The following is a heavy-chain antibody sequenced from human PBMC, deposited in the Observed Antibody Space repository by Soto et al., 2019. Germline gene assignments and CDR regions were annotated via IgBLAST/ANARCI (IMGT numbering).Heavy chain of an antibody. CDR1: GGSISPHY. D-gene: IGHD6-19*01. CDR3: AREVYTSGWNYDY. CDR2: VHTSGSS. Sequence: QVQLRESGPGLVKPSETLSLTCNVSGGSISPHYVNWIRQPAGKVLEWIGRVHTSGSSDYSPSLKSRVNMSVATYKKQFSLKLNSVTAADTAVYYCAREVYTSGWNYDYWGQGILATVSS. V-gene: IGHV4-4*07. J-gene: IGHJ4*02.